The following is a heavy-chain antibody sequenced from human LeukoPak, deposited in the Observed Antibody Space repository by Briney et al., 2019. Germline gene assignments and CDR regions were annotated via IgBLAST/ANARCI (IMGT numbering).Heavy chain of an antibody. Sequence: GGSLQISCKGSGYRFTSYWIGWVRQLPGKGLEGMGIIYPGDSDTRYSPSFQGQVTISADKSISTAYLQWSSLKASDTAMYYCARRISSGGSCLDYWGQGTLVTVSS. CDR1: GYRFTSYW. CDR3: ARRISSGGSCLDY. CDR2: IYPGDSDT. J-gene: IGHJ4*02. V-gene: IGHV5-51*01. D-gene: IGHD2-15*01.